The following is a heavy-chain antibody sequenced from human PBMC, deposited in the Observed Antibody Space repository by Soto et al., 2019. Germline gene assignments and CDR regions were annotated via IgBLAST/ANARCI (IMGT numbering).Heavy chain of an antibody. V-gene: IGHV3-7*01. CDR3: ARTPGYSSSWYDYYYYYYMDV. Sequence: GSLRLSCAASGFTFSSYWMSWVRQAPGKGLEWVANIKQDGSEKYYVDTVKGRFTISRDNAKNSLYLQMNSLRAEDMAVYYCARTPGYSSSWYDYYYYYYMDVWGKGT. CDR2: IKQDGSEK. D-gene: IGHD6-13*01. J-gene: IGHJ6*03. CDR1: GFTFSSYW.